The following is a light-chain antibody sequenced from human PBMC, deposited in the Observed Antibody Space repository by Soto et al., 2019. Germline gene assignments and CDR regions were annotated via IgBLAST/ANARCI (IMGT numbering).Light chain of an antibody. J-gene: IGKJ3*01. CDR1: QSVSSN. V-gene: IGKV3D-11*02. CDR3: QQRSSGPAT. Sequence: EIVMTQSPATLSVSKGERATLSCRASQSVSSNLAWYQQKPGQAPRLLIYGASTRATGIPARFSATGAGTDFTLTISRLEPEDFAVYYCQQRSSGPATFGPGTKVDIK. CDR2: GAS.